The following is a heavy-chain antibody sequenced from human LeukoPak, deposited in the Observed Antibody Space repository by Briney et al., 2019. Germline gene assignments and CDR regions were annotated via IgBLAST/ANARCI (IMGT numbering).Heavy chain of an antibody. Sequence: ASVKVSCKASGYTFTAYYMHWVRQAPGQGLDWMGWINPNSGGTNYAQKFQGRVTMTRDTSISTAYMELSRLRSDDTAVYYCARDGTSHFDWLLSLHIGSFDVWGQGTMVTVSS. CDR2: INPNSGGT. CDR1: GYTFTAYY. CDR3: ARDGTSHFDWLLSLHIGSFDV. V-gene: IGHV1-2*02. J-gene: IGHJ3*01. D-gene: IGHD3-9*01.